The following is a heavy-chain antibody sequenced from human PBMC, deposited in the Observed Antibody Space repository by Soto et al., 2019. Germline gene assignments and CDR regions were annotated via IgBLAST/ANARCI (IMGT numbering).Heavy chain of an antibody. CDR3: ARELGDLGDY. J-gene: IGHJ4*02. CDR1: GFTFSSYA. V-gene: IGHV3-30-3*01. CDR2: ISYDGSNK. Sequence: GGSLRLSCAASGFTFSSYAMHWVRQAPGKGLEWVAVISYDGSNKYYADSVKGRFTISRDNSKNTLYLQMNSLRAEDTAVYYCARELGDLGDYWGQGTLVTVSS. D-gene: IGHD3-16*01.